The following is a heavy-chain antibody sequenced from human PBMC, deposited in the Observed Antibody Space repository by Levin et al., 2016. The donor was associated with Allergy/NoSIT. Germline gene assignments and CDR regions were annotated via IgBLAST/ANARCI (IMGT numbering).Heavy chain of an antibody. J-gene: IGHJ4*02. D-gene: IGHD3-16*01. CDR2: INTDGSIT. CDR1: GFTFSSNW. Sequence: GGSLRLSCAASGFTFSSNWMNWVRQAPGKGPVWVSRINTDGSITKYADSVKGRFTISRDNAKNTVYLQMNSLRAEDTAVYHCRVAVPDTGEFWGQGALVTVS. V-gene: IGHV3-74*03. CDR3: RVAVPDTGEF.